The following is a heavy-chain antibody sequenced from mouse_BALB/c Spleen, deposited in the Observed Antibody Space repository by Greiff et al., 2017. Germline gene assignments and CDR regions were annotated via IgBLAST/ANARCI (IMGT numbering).Heavy chain of an antibody. Sequence: QVQLQQPGAELVKPGASVKLSCKASGYTFTSYYMYWVKQRPGQGLEWIGGINPSNGGTNFNEKFKSKATLTVDKSSSTAYMQLSSLTSEDSAVYYCTRDYYYGSINFDYWGQGTTLTVSS. V-gene: IGHV1S81*02. D-gene: IGHD1-1*01. CDR3: TRDYYYGSINFDY. J-gene: IGHJ2*01. CDR2: INPSNGGT. CDR1: GYTFTSYY.